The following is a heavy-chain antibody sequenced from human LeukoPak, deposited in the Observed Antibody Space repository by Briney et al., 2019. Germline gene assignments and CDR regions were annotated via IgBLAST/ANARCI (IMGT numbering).Heavy chain of an antibody. Sequence: ASVKVSCKASGYTFTSYGISWVRPAPGQGPEWMGWISAYNGNTNYAQKLQGRVTMTTDTSTSTAYMELRSLRSDDTAVYYCARDVIEQWLVPSPDGVYGMDVWGQGTTVTVSS. CDR2: ISAYNGNT. CDR3: ARDVIEQWLVPSPDGVYGMDV. J-gene: IGHJ6*02. V-gene: IGHV1-18*01. CDR1: GYTFTSYG. D-gene: IGHD6-19*01.